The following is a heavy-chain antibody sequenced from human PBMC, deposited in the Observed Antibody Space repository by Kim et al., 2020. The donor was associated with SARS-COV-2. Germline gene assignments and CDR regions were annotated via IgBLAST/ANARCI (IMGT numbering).Heavy chain of an antibody. V-gene: IGHV3-11*04. J-gene: IGHJ3*01. D-gene: IGHD3-16*01. CDR2: ISHTSRTI. CDR3: AGRVGDGHGYPLFDF. Sequence: GGSLRLSCEASEFSFSDSYINWIRQTPEKGLEWLAYISHTSRTIYYADYVRGRFTISRDNAKRSAFLQMDNLRIEDTAIYYCAGRVGDGHGYPLFDFWS. CDR1: EFSFSDSY.